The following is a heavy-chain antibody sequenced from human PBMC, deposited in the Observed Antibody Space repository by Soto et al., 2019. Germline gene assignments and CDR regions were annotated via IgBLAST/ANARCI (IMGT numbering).Heavy chain of an antibody. Sequence: PSETLSLTCTVSGGTISSWYWSWIRQPPGKGLEWIGYIYYSGSTNCNPSLKSRVTISVDTSKNQFSLKLSSVTAADTAVYYCARRYGGAIDYWGQGTLVTVSA. D-gene: IGHD3-16*01. CDR3: ARRYGGAIDY. J-gene: IGHJ4*02. CDR2: IYYSGST. V-gene: IGHV4-59*08. CDR1: GGTISSWY.